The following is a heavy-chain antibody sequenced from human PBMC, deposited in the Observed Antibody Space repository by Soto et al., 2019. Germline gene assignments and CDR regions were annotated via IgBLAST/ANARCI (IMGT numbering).Heavy chain of an antibody. CDR3: ARDLVVVITIHSYYYGMDV. Sequence: GASVKVSCKASGGTFSSYAISWVRQAPGQGLEWMGGIIPIFGTANYAQKFQGRVTITADKSTSTAYMELSSLRSEDTAVYYCARDLVVVITIHSYYYGMDVWGQGTTVTVSS. D-gene: IGHD3-22*01. CDR2: IIPIFGTA. J-gene: IGHJ6*02. V-gene: IGHV1-69*06. CDR1: GGTFSSYA.